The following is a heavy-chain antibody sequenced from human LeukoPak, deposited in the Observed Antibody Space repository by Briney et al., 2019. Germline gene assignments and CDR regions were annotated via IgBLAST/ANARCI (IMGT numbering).Heavy chain of an antibody. V-gene: IGHV3-30-3*01. Sequence: GRSLRLSCAASGFTFSSYAMHWVRQAPGKGLEWVAVISYDGSNKYYADSVKGRFTISRDNSKNTLYLQMNSLRAGDTAVYYCARGGQIYYYDSSGYPYWGQGTLVTVSS. CDR2: ISYDGSNK. CDR1: GFTFSSYA. CDR3: ARGGQIYYYDSSGYPY. D-gene: IGHD3-22*01. J-gene: IGHJ4*02.